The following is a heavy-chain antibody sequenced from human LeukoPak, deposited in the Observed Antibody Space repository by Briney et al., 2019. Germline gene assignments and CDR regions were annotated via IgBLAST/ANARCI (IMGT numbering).Heavy chain of an antibody. V-gene: IGHV4-34*01. CDR2: INHSGST. J-gene: IGHJ5*02. CDR3: ARGRSYYGSGSPFDP. CDR1: GGSFSGYC. D-gene: IGHD3-10*01. Sequence: SETLSLTCAVYGGSFSGYCWSWIRQPPGEGLEWIGEINHSGSTNYNPSLKSRVTISVDTSKNQYSLKLSSVTAADTAVYYCARGRSYYGSGSPFDPWGQGTLVTVSS.